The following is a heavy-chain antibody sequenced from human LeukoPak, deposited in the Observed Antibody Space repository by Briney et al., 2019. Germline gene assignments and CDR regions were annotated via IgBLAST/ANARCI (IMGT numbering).Heavy chain of an antibody. J-gene: IGHJ4*02. D-gene: IGHD5-18*01. V-gene: IGHV3-66*01. CDR2: IYSGGST. Sequence: GGSLRLSCAASGFTVSSTYMSWVRQAPGKGPEWVSVIYSGGSTYYADSVKGRFTISRDNSKNTLYLQMNSLRAEDTAVYYCARAPFTVMGYFDYWGQGTLVTVSS. CDR3: ARAPFTVMGYFDY. CDR1: GFTVSSTY.